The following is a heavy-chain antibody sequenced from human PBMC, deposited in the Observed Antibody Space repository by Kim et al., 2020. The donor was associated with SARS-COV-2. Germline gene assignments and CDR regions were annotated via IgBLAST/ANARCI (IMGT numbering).Heavy chain of an antibody. CDR2: GMEK. D-gene: IGHD3-10*01. V-gene: IGHV3-7*01. Sequence: GMEKYYGDTGKGRLTISRDNTKNSLFLQMNSLRAEDTAVYYCARGGSMYFDLWGRGTLVTVSS. J-gene: IGHJ2*01. CDR3: ARGGSMYFDL.